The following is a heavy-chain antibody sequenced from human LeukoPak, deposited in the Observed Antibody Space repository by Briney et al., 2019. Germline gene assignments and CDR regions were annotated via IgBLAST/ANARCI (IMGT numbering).Heavy chain of an antibody. D-gene: IGHD3-22*01. CDR1: GFTLSSYS. J-gene: IGHJ3*02. Sequence: SGGSLILSCAASGFTLSSYSMNWVRQAPGKGLEWVSYISSSSSTIYYADSVKGRFTISRDNAKNSLYLQMNSLRAEDTAVYYCAREFANYYDSSPGAFDIWGQGTMVTVSS. CDR2: ISSSSSTI. V-gene: IGHV3-48*01. CDR3: AREFANYYDSSPGAFDI.